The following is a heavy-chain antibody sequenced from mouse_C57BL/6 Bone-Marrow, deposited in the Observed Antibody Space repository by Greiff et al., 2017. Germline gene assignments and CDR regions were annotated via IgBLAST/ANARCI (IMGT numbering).Heavy chain of an antibody. CDR3: ARDGSSYVGKFAY. V-gene: IGHV1-64*01. J-gene: IGHJ3*01. CDR2: IHPNSGST. D-gene: IGHD1-1*01. CDR1: GYTFTSYW. Sequence: QVQLQQPGAELVKPGASVKLSCKASGYTFTSYWMHWVKQRPGQGLEWIGMIHPNSGSTNYNEKFKSKATLTVDKSSSTAYMQLSSLTSEDSAVYYCARDGSSYVGKFAYWGQGTLVTVSA.